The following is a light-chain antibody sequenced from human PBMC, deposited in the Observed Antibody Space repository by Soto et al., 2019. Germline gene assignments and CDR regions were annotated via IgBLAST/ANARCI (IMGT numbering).Light chain of an antibody. CDR3: QQRYNSPWT. Sequence: EIVLTQSPATLSLSPGERATLSCRASQSVNSYLVWYQQKPGQAPRALIYDASTRATGIPARFSGSGSGTDFTLTISSLEPEAFAVYYWQQRYNSPWTFGQGTKVEIK. CDR1: QSVNSY. CDR2: DAS. J-gene: IGKJ1*01. V-gene: IGKV3-11*01.